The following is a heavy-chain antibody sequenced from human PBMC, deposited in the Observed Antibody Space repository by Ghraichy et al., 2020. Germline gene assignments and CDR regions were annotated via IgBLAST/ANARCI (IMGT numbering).Heavy chain of an antibody. Sequence: GGSLRLSCAASGFTFSSYGMHWVRQAPGKGLEWVAVIWYDGSNKYYADSVKGRFTISRDNSKNTLYLQMNSLRAEDTAVYYCARDLQSGYYDSSGYYHMSVGYFQHWGQGTLVTVSS. CDR1: GFTFSSYG. D-gene: IGHD3-22*01. CDR2: IWYDGSNK. CDR3: ARDLQSGYYDSSGYYHMSVGYFQH. V-gene: IGHV3-33*01. J-gene: IGHJ1*01.